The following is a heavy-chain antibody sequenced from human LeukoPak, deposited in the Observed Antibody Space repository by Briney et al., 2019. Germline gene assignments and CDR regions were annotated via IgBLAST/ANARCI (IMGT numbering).Heavy chain of an antibody. CDR2: IYYSGST. J-gene: IGHJ4*02. Sequence: SETLSPTCTVSGGSISSSSYYWGWIRQPPGKGLEWIGSIYYSGSTYYNPSLKSRVTISVDTSKNQFSLKLSSVTAADTAVYYCARVGYCTNGVCSQRIFDYWGQGTLVTVSS. CDR1: GGSISSSSYY. CDR3: ARVGYCTNGVCSQRIFDY. V-gene: IGHV4-39*01. D-gene: IGHD2-8*01.